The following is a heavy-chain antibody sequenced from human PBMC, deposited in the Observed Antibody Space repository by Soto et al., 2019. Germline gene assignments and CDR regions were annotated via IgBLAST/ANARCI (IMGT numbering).Heavy chain of an antibody. V-gene: IGHV4-34*01. D-gene: IGHD3-3*01. CDR3: ARGQGITIFRVLGKMVLRFDP. CDR1: GGSFSGYY. Sequence: SQTLSLTWAVDGGSFSGYYWSWIRQTPGKGLEWIGEINHSGSTNYNPSLKSRVTISVDTSKNQFSLKLSSVTAADTAVYYCARGQGITIFRVLGKMVLRFDPWGQGTLVTVSS. J-gene: IGHJ5*02. CDR2: INHSGST.